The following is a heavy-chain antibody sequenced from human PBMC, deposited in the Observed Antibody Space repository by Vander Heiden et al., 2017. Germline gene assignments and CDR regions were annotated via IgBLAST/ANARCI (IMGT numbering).Heavy chain of an antibody. V-gene: IGHV4-59*01. CDR2: IYYRGST. CDR3: ARGGWMGATLFDY. Sequence: QVQLQESGPGLVKPSETLSLTCTVSGGPISSYYWSWIRQPPGKGLEWIRYIYYRGSTNYNPSRKSRVTISVDTSKNQFSLKLSSVTAADTAVYYCARGGWMGATLFDYWGQGTLVTVSS. J-gene: IGHJ4*02. CDR1: GGPISSYY. D-gene: IGHD1-26*01.